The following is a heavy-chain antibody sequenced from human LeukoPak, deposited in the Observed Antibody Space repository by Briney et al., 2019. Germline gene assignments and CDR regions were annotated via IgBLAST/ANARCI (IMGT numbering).Heavy chain of an antibody. CDR1: GFTFSSYA. CDR3: AKVGTYYYDSSGYYYGDY. CDR2: ISGSGGST. J-gene: IGHJ4*02. D-gene: IGHD3-22*01. V-gene: IGHV3-23*01. Sequence: PGGSLRLSCAASGFTFSSYAMSWVRQAPGKGLEWVSAISGSGGSTYYADSVKGRFTISRDNSKNTLYLQMNSLRAEDTAVYYCAKVGTYYYDSSGYYYGDYWGQGTLVTVSS.